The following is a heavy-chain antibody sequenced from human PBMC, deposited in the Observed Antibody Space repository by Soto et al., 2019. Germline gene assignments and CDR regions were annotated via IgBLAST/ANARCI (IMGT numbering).Heavy chain of an antibody. V-gene: IGHV3-23*01. CDR1: GFTFSSYA. J-gene: IGHJ6*02. Sequence: PGGSLRLSCAASGFTFSSYAMSWVRQAPGKGLEWVSAISGSGGSTYYADSVKGRFTISRDNSKNTLYLQMNSLRAEDTAVYYCAKDPSLLEWSNHYYYYGMDVWGQGTTVTVSS. D-gene: IGHD3-3*01. CDR3: AKDPSLLEWSNHYYYYGMDV. CDR2: ISGSGGST.